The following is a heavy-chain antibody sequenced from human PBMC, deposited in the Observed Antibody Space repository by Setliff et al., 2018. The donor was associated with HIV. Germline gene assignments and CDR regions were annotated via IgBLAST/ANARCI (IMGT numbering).Heavy chain of an antibody. CDR3: AGLSDFLDY. J-gene: IGHJ4*02. Sequence: PSETLSLTCEVYGGSLSSSYWTWIRKAPGKGLEWIGEINHSGTANDNPSLKSRVTMSLDRSKRQFSLKLTSLTAADTAVYYCAGLSDFLDYWGLGNLVTVSS. D-gene: IGHD2-21*01. CDR2: INHSGTA. V-gene: IGHV4-34*01. CDR1: GGSLSSSY.